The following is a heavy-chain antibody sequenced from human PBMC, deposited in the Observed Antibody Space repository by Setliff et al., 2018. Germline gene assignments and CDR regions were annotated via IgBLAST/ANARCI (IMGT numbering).Heavy chain of an antibody. CDR3: TTSRAPRVVLAADFDL. CDR2: IRVYDGYT. V-gene: IGHV1-18*01. CDR1: GYMFTTYG. D-gene: IGHD2-21*01. Sequence: ASVKVSCKTSGYMFTTYGISWVRQDPGQGLEWMGWIRVYDGYTDYAQKFQGRVTMTIDTLTSTAYMELRSLTSDDTAVYFCTTSRAPRVVLAADFDLWGQGTLVTVSS. J-gene: IGHJ4*02.